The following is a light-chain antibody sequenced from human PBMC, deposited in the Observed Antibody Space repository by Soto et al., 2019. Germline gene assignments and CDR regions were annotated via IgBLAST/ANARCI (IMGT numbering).Light chain of an antibody. V-gene: IGKV3D-15*01. CDR2: GAS. CDR3: QQYIRWPLT. CDR1: QSVSSY. Sequence: EIVLTQSPATLSLSPVERATLSCRASQSVSSYLAWYQQKPGQAPRLLIYGASSRATGIPDRFSGSGSGTEFTLTISSLQSEDYAVYFCQQYIRWPLTFGGGTKVDIK. J-gene: IGKJ4*01.